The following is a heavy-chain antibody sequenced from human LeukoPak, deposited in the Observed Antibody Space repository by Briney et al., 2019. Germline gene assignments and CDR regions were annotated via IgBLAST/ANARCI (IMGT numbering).Heavy chain of an antibody. CDR3: AKKVPGIAAAGDWYFDL. CDR1: GFTFSSYA. D-gene: IGHD6-13*01. J-gene: IGHJ2*01. CDR2: ISGSGGST. V-gene: IGHV3-23*01. Sequence: GGSLRLSCAASGFTFSSYAMSWVRKAPGKGLEWVSAISGSGGSTYYADSVKGRFTISRDNSKNTLYLQMNSLRAEDTAVYYCAKKVPGIAAAGDWYFDLWGRGTLVTVSS.